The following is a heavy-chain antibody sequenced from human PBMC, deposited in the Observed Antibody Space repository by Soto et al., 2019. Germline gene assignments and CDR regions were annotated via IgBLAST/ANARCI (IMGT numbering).Heavy chain of an antibody. Sequence: WVRQAPWKGLEWVSVIYRGGSTYYANSVTGRFTISRDTSLHRQMNSLKTEDTAIYYCARGWQSAFDIWGQGTMVNVSS. CDR2: IYRGGST. CDR3: ARGWQSAFDI. J-gene: IGHJ3*02. D-gene: IGHD6-13*01. V-gene: IGHV3-53*01.